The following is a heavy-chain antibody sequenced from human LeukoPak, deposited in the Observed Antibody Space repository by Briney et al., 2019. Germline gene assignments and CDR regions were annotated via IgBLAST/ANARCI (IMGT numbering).Heavy chain of an antibody. CDR2: IYYNGGT. D-gene: IGHD2-8*01. CDR1: GGSISSSSTYY. V-gene: IGHV4-39*01. CDR3: ARQTYCINGVCYTGEGEFYYYMDV. J-gene: IGHJ6*03. Sequence: KPSETLSLTCTVSGGSISSSSTYYWGWIRQPPGKWLEWVGKIYYNGGTYYNPSLKSRVTISVDTSKNQFSLKLTSVTAADTAVYYCARQTYCINGVCYTGEGEFYYYMDVWGKGTTVTVSS.